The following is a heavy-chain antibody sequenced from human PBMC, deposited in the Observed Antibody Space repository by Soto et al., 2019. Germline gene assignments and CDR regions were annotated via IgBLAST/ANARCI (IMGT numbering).Heavy chain of an antibody. CDR2: MKSKTDAGTT. V-gene: IGHV3-15*01. D-gene: IGHD5-12*01. Sequence: EVQRVQSGGGLVKPGESVPLSWPRSGFTLANAWMSWVRQVPGKGLDWVGRMKSKTDAGTTDLAQPVKGSFSISRDESKNTRYLRMTKVKDEDTALYYCLTERGAGSYNGYARQDHWGQGTLVTVSS. CDR3: LTERGAGSYNGYARQDH. J-gene: IGHJ4*02. CDR1: GFTLANAW.